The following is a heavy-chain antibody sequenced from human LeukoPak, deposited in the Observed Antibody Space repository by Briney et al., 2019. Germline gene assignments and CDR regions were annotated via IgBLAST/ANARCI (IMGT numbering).Heavy chain of an antibody. Sequence: PSETLSLTCTVSGGSVSGYYWSWIRQPPGKGLEWIGYIYYSGSTNYNPSLNSRVTISVDTSKNHFSLKLSSVTAADTAVYYCARHYYDSSGYYIFDYWGQGTLVTVSS. J-gene: IGHJ4*02. V-gene: IGHV4-59*02. D-gene: IGHD3-22*01. CDR1: GGSVSGYY. CDR3: ARHYYDSSGYYIFDY. CDR2: IYYSGST.